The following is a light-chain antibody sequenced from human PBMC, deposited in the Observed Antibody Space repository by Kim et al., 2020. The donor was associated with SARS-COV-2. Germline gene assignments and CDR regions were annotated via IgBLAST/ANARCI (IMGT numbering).Light chain of an antibody. V-gene: IGKV3-15*01. CDR2: GAS. CDR1: QTVISY. CDR3: QQYDSWPYT. J-gene: IGKJ2*01. Sequence: EVVMTQSPATLSVSPGERATLSCRASQTVISYLAWYQQRPGQAPRLLISGASTRATGIPARFSGSGSGTVFTLTISSLQSEDFAVYYCQQYDSWPYTFGQGTKLEI.